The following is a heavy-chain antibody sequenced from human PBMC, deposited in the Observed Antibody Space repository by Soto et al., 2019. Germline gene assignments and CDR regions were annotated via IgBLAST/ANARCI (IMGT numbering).Heavy chain of an antibody. CDR3: ARDRADGLRNFDWLCLDY. CDR2: ISYDGSKK. J-gene: IGHJ4*02. Sequence: QVQLVESGGGVVQPGRSLKLSCAASGFSFSTHGMHWVRQAPGKGLEWVAVISYDGSKKYYTDSVKGRITISRDNSKNTLYLQMKSLRPEDTAVYYCARDRADGLRNFDWLCLDYWGQGTLVTVSS. CDR1: GFSFSTHG. V-gene: IGHV3-30-3*01. D-gene: IGHD3-9*01.